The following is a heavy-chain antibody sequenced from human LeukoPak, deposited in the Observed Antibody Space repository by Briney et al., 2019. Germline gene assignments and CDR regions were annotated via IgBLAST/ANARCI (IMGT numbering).Heavy chain of an antibody. Sequence: KPGGSLRLSCAASGFTFSDYYMTWIRQGPGKGLEWVSYISTSGSSTYYADSVEGRFTISRDNAKNSLYLRMNSLRPEDTALYYCARDSGGGYFDFWGQGTLVTVSS. CDR1: GFTFSDYY. CDR3: ARDSGGGYFDF. V-gene: IGHV3-11*04. CDR2: ISTSGSST. J-gene: IGHJ4*02. D-gene: IGHD6-25*01.